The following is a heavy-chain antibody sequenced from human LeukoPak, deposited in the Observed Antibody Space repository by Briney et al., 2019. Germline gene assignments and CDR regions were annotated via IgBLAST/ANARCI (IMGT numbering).Heavy chain of an antibody. D-gene: IGHD6-6*01. CDR1: GGFNSSSSYY. J-gene: IGHJ6*03. V-gene: IGHV4-39*02. CDR3: ARDGKAARPDADYYYYYYMDV. Sequence: SETLSLTCTVSGGFNSSSSYYWGWIRQPTGRGLEWIGRNYYCGSTYYNPSLKSRVTISVDTSKNQCSLKLSSVTAADTAVYYCARDGKAARPDADYYYYYYMDVWGKGTTVTVSS. CDR2: NYYCGST.